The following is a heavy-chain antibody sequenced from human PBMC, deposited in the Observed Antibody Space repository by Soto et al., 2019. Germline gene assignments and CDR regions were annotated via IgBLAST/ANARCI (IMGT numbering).Heavy chain of an antibody. J-gene: IGHJ6*02. V-gene: IGHV3-30*18. CDR2: ISYDGSNK. Sequence: GGSLRLSCAASGFTFSSYGMHWVRQAPGKGLEWVAVISYDGSNKYYADSVKGRFTISRDNSKNALYLQMNSLRAEDTAVYYCAKDRTGYGIEVWGQGTTVTVSS. CDR1: GFTFSSYG. CDR3: AKDRTGYGIEV.